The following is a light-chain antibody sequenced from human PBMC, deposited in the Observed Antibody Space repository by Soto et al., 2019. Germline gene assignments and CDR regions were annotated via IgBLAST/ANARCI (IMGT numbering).Light chain of an antibody. J-gene: IGLJ1*01. V-gene: IGLV2-14*01. CDR3: SSFTSSSTLYV. CDR1: SSDVGGYNY. Sequence: QSALTQPASVSGSPGQSITISCTGTSSDVGGYNYVSWYQRHPGKAPKLMIFEVSNRPSGVSNRFSGSKSGNTASLTISGLQAEDEADYYCSSFTSSSTLYVFGTGTQLTVL. CDR2: EVS.